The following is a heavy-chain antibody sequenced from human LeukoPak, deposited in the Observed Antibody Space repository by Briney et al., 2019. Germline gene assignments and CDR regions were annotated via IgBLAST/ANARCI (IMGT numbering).Heavy chain of an antibody. CDR1: GYSLTTSW. CDR2: LYLGDSDT. J-gene: IGHJ4*02. CDR3: AKRADSSGDYYLDY. V-gene: IGHV5-51*01. D-gene: IGHD3-22*01. Sequence: GQSLKLSCIVYGYSLTTSWIGWLGQTPGKGLEWMGTLYLGDSDTRYSPSFQGQVTISADKSISTAYLQWSSLKASATASYYCAKRADSSGDYYLDYWGQGTLVTVSS.